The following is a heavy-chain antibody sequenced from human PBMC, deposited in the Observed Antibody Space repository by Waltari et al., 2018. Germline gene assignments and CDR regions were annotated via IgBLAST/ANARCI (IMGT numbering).Heavy chain of an antibody. CDR2: IYYSGST. J-gene: IGHJ4*02. V-gene: IGHV4-39*07. CDR1: GGSISSSSYY. Sequence: QLQLQESGPGLVKPSETLSLPCTVSGGSISSSSYYWGWIRQPPGKGLEWIGSIYYSGSTYYNPSLKSRVTISVDTSKNQFSLKLSSVTAADTAVYYCAGNGIQLWLLELDYWGQGTLVTVSS. D-gene: IGHD5-18*01. CDR3: AGNGIQLWLLELDY.